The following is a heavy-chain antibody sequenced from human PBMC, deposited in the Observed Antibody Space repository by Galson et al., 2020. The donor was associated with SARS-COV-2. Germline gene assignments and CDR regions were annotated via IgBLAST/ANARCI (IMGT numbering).Heavy chain of an antibody. D-gene: IGHD2-15*01. CDR3: ARDKLPPYYYYGMDV. CDR1: GFTFSSYS. J-gene: IGHJ6*02. Sequence: NSGVSLRLSCAASGFTFSSYSMNWVRQAPGKGLEWVSSISSSSSYIYYADSVKGRFTISRDNAKNSLYLQMNSLRAEDTAVYYCARDKLPPYYYYGMDVWGQGTTVTVSS. V-gene: IGHV3-21*01. CDR2: ISSSSSYI.